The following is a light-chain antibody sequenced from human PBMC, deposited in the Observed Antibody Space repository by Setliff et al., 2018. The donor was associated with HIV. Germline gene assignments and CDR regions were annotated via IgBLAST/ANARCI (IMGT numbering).Light chain of an antibody. V-gene: IGLV2-14*03. CDR3: CSYAGSSSYV. CDR2: DVS. CDR1: SSDVGGYNY. Sequence: QSALTQPASVSGSPGQSITISCTGTSSDVGGYNYVSWYQQHPGKAPELMIYDVSTRPSGISNRFSGSKSGNTASLTISWLQAEDEADYYCCSYAGSSSYVFGTGTKVTVL. J-gene: IGLJ1*01.